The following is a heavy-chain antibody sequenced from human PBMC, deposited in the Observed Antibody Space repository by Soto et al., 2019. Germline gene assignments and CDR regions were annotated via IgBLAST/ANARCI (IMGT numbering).Heavy chain of an antibody. CDR1: GGSINSYY. Sequence: SETLSLTCTVSGGSINSYYWSWIRQPPGKGLEWIGYIFYSGNTNYNPSLNSRVTLPVDTSKNQFSLKLTSVTAADTAVYYCARHAPGGPFDYWGQGTLVTVSS. CDR2: IFYSGNT. CDR3: ARHAPGGPFDY. J-gene: IGHJ4*02. V-gene: IGHV4-59*08.